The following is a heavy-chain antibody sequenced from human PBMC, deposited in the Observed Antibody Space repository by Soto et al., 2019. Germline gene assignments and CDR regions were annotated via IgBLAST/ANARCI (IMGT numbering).Heavy chain of an antibody. CDR2: IKSKTDGETI. V-gene: IGHV3-15*07. D-gene: IGHD2-15*01. CDR3: TTDHLVVVASFDI. CDR1: GFTFSRAW. Sequence: EVQLVESGGGLVKPGGSLRLSCAASGFTFSRAWMNWVRQAPGKGLEWVGRIKSKTDGETIDYAAPVKGRFTISRDDSKNTLYLQMNSLETEDTAVHYCTTDHLVVVASFDIWGQGTLVTVSS. J-gene: IGHJ4*02.